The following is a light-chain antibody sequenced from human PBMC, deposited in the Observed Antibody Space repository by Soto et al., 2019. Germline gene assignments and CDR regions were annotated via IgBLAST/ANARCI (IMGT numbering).Light chain of an antibody. CDR1: SGHSNSI. CDR2: VGSSGTH. Sequence: QSVLTQSSSASASLGSSVKLTCTLSSGHSNSIVAWHQQQPGKAPRYLMRVGSSGTHNKGSGIPDRFSGSSSGADRCLTISNLQFEDEADYYCETWDRNTRVFGGGTKLTV. CDR3: ETWDRNTRV. J-gene: IGLJ2*01. V-gene: IGLV4-60*02.